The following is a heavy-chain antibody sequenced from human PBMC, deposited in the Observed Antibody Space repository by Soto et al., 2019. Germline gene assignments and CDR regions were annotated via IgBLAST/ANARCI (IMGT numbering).Heavy chain of an antibody. CDR1: GLTFSSSG. V-gene: IGHV3-30*18. J-gene: IGHJ6*02. Sequence: GGSLRLSRAASGLTFSSSGMHWVRQAPVKGLEWLALISFDGSNTYYADSVKGRFTISRDNSKNTLYLQMNSLRIEDTAVYYCAKDIRPYDCIVTSCYSPPYYYYYGMDVWGQGTTVTVSS. D-gene: IGHD2-2*02. CDR2: ISFDGSNT. CDR3: AKDIRPYDCIVTSCYSPPYYYYYGMDV.